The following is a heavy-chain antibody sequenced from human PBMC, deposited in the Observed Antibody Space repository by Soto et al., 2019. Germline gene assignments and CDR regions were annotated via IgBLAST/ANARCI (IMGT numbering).Heavy chain of an antibody. J-gene: IGHJ4*02. Sequence: QVHLLQSGAEVQKPGASVKVSCKTSGYTFNDFGITWVRQAPGLGLEWLGWIYSKAGKRNFAPKFQNRVIMTTDTSTSTAFMELTSLTFDDSAIYFCARDIAFDIDYWGQGTLVTVS. CDR1: GYTFNDFG. CDR3: ARDIAFDIDY. V-gene: IGHV1-18*01. D-gene: IGHD2-15*01. CDR2: IYSKAGKR.